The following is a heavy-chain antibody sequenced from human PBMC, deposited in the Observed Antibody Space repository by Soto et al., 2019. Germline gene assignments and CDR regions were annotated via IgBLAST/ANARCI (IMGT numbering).Heavy chain of an antibody. CDR2: IYYSGST. CDR3: ARELSSNYGDDYYYYGMDV. Sequence: QVQLQESDPGLVKPSETLSLTCTVSGGSISSYYWSWIRQPPGKGLEWIGYIYYSGSTNYNPSLKSRVTISVDTSKNQFSLKLSSVTAADTTVYYCARELSSNYGDDYYYYGMDVWGQGTTVTVSS. D-gene: IGHD1-7*01. J-gene: IGHJ6*02. CDR1: GGSISSYY. V-gene: IGHV4-59*01.